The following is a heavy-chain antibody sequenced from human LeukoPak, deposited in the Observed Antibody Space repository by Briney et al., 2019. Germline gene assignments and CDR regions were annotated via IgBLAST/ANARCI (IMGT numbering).Heavy chain of an antibody. V-gene: IGHV4-34*01. CDR2: INHSGGT. CDR3: ARPHYGGNSGPFDY. J-gene: IGHJ4*02. Sequence: SETLSLTCAVYGGSFSGYYWSWIRQPPGKGLEWIGEINHSGGTNYNPSLKSRVTISVDTSKNQFSLKLSSVTAADTAVYYCARPHYGGNSGPFDYWGQGTLVTVSS. CDR1: GGSFSGYY. D-gene: IGHD4-23*01.